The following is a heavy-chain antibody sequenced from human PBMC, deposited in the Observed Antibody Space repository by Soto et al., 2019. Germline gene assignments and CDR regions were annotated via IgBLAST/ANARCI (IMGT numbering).Heavy chain of an antibody. V-gene: IGHV3-33*01. D-gene: IGHD2-2*01. CDR2: IWYDGSKN. CDR1: GFTFSRYG. Sequence: QVQLVESGGGVVQPGRSRRLSCAASGFTFSRYGIHWVRQAPGKGLEWVAVIWYDGSKNYYADSVKGRFTISRDNSKNTLYLLMNGLRVEDTAAYCCAGESDASTQGGSDYWGQGARVTVSS. CDR3: AGESDASTQGGSDY. J-gene: IGHJ4*02.